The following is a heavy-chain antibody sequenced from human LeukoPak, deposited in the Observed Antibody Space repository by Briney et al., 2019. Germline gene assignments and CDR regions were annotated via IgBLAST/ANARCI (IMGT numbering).Heavy chain of an antibody. D-gene: IGHD3-22*01. Sequence: GGSLRLSCEASGFNFRSFSLNWVRQAPGTGLEWVSYIGSGGGVTHHADSVKGRFTISRDDAKSSVYLQMHSLRTEDTAVYYCAKEHTYYYDSSGYSYFDYWGQGTLVTVSS. J-gene: IGHJ4*02. CDR1: GFNFRSFS. CDR2: IGSGGGVT. CDR3: AKEHTYYYDSSGYSYFDY. V-gene: IGHV3-48*01.